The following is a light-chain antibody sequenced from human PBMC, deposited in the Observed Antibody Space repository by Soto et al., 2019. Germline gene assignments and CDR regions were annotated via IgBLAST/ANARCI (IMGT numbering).Light chain of an antibody. CDR2: EVT. J-gene: IGLJ1*01. Sequence: QSALTQPASVSGSPGQSITISCTGTSSDVDNYNYVSWYQQHPGKAPKLIIFEVTNRPSGVSDRFSGSKSGNTASLTISGLQADDEADYYCGSYTTYRPYVFGSGTKLTVL. CDR3: GSYTTYRPYV. V-gene: IGLV2-14*01. CDR1: SSDVDNYNY.